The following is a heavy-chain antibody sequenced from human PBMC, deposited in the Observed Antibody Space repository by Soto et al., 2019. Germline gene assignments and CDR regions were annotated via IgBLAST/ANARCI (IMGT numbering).Heavy chain of an antibody. Sequence: EVQLVESGGGLVKPGGSLRLSCAASGFTFSNAWMSWVRQAPGKGLEWVGRIKSKTDGGTTDYAAHGKGRFTISRDDSKNTLYLQMNSLKTEDTAVYYCTTVRGSGWYSDYWGQGTLVTVSS. D-gene: IGHD6-19*01. V-gene: IGHV3-15*01. J-gene: IGHJ4*02. CDR2: IKSKTDGGTT. CDR1: GFTFSNAW. CDR3: TTVRGSGWYSDY.